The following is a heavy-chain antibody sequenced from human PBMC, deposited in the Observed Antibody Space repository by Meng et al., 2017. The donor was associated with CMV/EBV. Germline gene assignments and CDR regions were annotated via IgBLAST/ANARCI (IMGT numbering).Heavy chain of an antibody. Sequence: AYYWSWIRPPPGTGLAWIGAIHHSGSTNYHPSLKSRVTISVATSKNQFSLKLSSVTTADTAVYYCARVDGITIFGVVITEGYYFDYWGQGTLVTVSS. CDR3: ARVDGITIFGVVITEGYYFDY. CDR2: IHHSGST. CDR1: AYY. V-gene: IGHV4-34*01. D-gene: IGHD3-3*01. J-gene: IGHJ4*02.